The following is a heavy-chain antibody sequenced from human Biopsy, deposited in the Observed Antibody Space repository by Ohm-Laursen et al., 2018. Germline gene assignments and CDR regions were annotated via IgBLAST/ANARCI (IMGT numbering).Heavy chain of an antibody. CDR3: ATLSRRRAADY. Sequence: SLRLSCAASGFTINSNYMNWARQAPGKGLEWVSAITGNGGRTFYADSVKGRFSISRDNTRDTLSLQLNSLRVDDTGIYYCATLSRRRAADYWGQGTLVTVSS. J-gene: IGHJ4*02. CDR1: GFTINSNY. CDR2: ITGNGGRT. V-gene: IGHV3-23*01. D-gene: IGHD2-15*01.